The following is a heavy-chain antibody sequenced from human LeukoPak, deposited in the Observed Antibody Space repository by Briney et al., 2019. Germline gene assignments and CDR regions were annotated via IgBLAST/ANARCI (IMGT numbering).Heavy chain of an antibody. D-gene: IGHD1-7*01. Sequence: QAGGSLRLSCAASGFTFNDYAMNWFRQAPGKGLEWVSAISGSGDSTYYADSVKGRFTISRDNSKNTLCLQMNSLRAEDTAIYYCAKGFGNFGGTGAFDIGGQGPRVTVSS. V-gene: IGHV3-23*01. J-gene: IGHJ3*02. CDR3: AKGFGNFGGTGAFDI. CDR2: ISGSGDST. CDR1: GFTFNDYA.